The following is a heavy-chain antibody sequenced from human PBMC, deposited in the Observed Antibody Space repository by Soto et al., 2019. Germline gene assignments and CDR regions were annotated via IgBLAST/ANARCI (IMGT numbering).Heavy chain of an antibody. Sequence: QVQLVESGGGLVKPGGSLRLSCASSGFPFSDNYMSWIRRSPGKGLEFLSYISPGTTYKNYADSVKGRFTISRDNAKSSLYLQLNGLRAEDTAVYFCSRGGDGGLFDLWGQGTFVTVSS. CDR1: GFPFSDNY. CDR2: ISPGTTYK. D-gene: IGHD2-21*01. CDR3: SRGGDGGLFDL. V-gene: IGHV3-11*06. J-gene: IGHJ4*02.